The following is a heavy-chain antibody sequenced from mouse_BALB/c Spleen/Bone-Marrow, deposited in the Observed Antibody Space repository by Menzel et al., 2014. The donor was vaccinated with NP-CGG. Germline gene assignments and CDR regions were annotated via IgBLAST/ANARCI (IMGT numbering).Heavy chain of an antibody. CDR1: GFTFSSLG. CDR2: ISGGSSII. V-gene: IGHV5-17*02. J-gene: IGHJ4*01. Sequence: EVQLVESGGGLVQPGGSRKLSCAASGFTFSSLGMHWVRRAPEKGLEWVAYISGGSSIIYYADTVKGRFTISRDNPKNTLFLQMTSLRSEDTAIYYCARKDYFGYAAMDYWGQGTSVTVSS. CDR3: ARKDYFGYAAMDY. D-gene: IGHD1-2*01.